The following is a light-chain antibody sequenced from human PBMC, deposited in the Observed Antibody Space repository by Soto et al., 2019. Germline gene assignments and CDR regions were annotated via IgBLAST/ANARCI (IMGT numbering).Light chain of an antibody. J-gene: IGKJ5*01. CDR3: QQRSNWPFT. CDR1: QSVRSY. CDR2: DAS. V-gene: IGKV3-11*01. Sequence: EIVLTQSPATLSLSPGERATLSCRASQSVRSYLAWYQQKPGQAPRLLIYDASNRATGIAARFSGSGSGTDFTLTISSLEPEDFAVYYCQQRSNWPFTFGQGTRLEIK.